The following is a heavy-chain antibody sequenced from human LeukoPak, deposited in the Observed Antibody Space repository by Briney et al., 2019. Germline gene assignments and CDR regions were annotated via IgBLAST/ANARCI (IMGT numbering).Heavy chain of an antibody. V-gene: IGHV1-58*02. CDR3: AADDQRWLE. CDR2: IVVGRGNT. J-gene: IGHJ4*02. CDR1: GFTFTNTA. Sequence: GTSVKVSCKASGFTFTNTAMQWVRQAREQRLEWIGWIVVGRGNTNYAQVFQERVTITRDMSTSTAYMELSSLRSEDTAVYYCAADDQRWLEWGQGTLVTVSS. D-gene: IGHD6-19*01.